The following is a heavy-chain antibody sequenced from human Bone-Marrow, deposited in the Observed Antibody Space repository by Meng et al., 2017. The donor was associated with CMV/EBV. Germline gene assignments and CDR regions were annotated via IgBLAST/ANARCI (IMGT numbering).Heavy chain of an antibody. CDR1: GFTFSSYG. J-gene: IGHJ5*02. Sequence: GGSLRLSCAASGFTFSSYGMHWVRQAPGKGLEWVAFIRYDGSNKYYADSVKGRFTISRDNSKNTLYLQMNSLRAEDTAVYYCARLLRFLRDWFDPWGQGTLVTVSS. CDR3: ARLLRFLRDWFDP. V-gene: IGHV3-30*02. D-gene: IGHD3-3*01. CDR2: IRYDGSNK.